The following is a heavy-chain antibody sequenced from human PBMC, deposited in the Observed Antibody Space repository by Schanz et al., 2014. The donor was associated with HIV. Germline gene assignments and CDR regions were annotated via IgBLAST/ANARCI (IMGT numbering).Heavy chain of an antibody. CDR3: VLPSAKIVGGLGEHYFDH. V-gene: IGHV3-21*02. D-gene: IGHD1-26*01. J-gene: IGHJ4*02. Sequence: VQLVESGGGVVQPGRSLRLSCAASGFTFNSYGMHWVRQAPGKGLEWVSSIGSGGGYKYYADSVNGRFTISRDNAKNSLHLQMSRLGAEDTAVYYCVLPSAKIVGGLGEHYFDHWGQGTLVTVSS. CDR2: IGSGGGYK. CDR1: GFTFNSYG.